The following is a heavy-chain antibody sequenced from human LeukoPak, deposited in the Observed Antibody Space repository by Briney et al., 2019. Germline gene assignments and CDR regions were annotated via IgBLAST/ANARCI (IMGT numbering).Heavy chain of an antibody. CDR1: GDSISSSSYY. J-gene: IGHJ4*02. D-gene: IGHD6-19*01. V-gene: IGHV4-39*07. CDR2: VYYSTNT. CDR3: ARCQWLVRVYYFDY. Sequence: PSETLSLTCTVSGDSISSSSYYWDWIRQPPGKGLEWIGNVYYSTNTYYNPSLKSRVTISVDKSKNQFSLKLSSVTAADTAVYYRARCQWLVRVYYFDYWGQGTLVTVSS.